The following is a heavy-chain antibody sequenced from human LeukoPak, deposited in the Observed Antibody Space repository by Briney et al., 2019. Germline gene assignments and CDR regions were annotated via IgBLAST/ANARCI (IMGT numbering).Heavy chain of an antibody. CDR1: GYTFTSYG. D-gene: IGHD2-15*01. J-gene: IGHJ4*02. Sequence: ASVKVSCKASGYTFTSYGISWVRQAPGQGLEWMGWISAYNGNTNYAQKLQGRVTMTTDTSTSTAYMELRSLRSDDTAVYYCARDNQYCSGGSCLLDYWGQGTLVTVSS. CDR2: ISAYNGNT. V-gene: IGHV1-18*01. CDR3: ARDNQYCSGGSCLLDY.